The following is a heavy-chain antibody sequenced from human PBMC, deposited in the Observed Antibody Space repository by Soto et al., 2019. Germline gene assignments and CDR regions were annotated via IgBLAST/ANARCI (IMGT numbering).Heavy chain of an antibody. CDR2: IYYSGST. Sequence: PSETLSLTCTVSSGSISSGPYYWSWIRQHPGKGLEWIGYIYYSGSTYYNPSLKSRVTISVDTSKNHFSLKVNSVTAADTAVYYCARWAGYTRGGHFVYWGQGTLVTVSS. V-gene: IGHV4-31*03. CDR3: ARWAGYTRGGHFVY. J-gene: IGHJ4*02. CDR1: SGSISSGPYY. D-gene: IGHD3-10*01.